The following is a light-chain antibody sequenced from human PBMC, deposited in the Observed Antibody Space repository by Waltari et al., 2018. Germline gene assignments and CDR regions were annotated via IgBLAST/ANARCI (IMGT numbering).Light chain of an antibody. V-gene: IGLV2-23*01. Sequence: QSALTQPASVSGSPGQSISISCIGTSRDVGPYNLVSWYQHHPGKAPNLIVFEASKRPSGVSNRFSGPKAANTASLIISGLQADDEADYYCCSYAGSGSWVFGGGTKVTVI. CDR2: EAS. CDR1: SRDVGPYNL. J-gene: IGLJ3*02. CDR3: CSYAGSGSWV.